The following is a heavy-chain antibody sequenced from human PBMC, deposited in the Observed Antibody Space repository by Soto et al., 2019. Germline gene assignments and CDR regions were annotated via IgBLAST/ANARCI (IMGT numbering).Heavy chain of an antibody. Sequence: EVQLVESGGGLTQPGGSLRLSCAASGFTVSSNYMSWVRQAPGKGLEWVSVIYSDGSTYYADAVKGRFTLSRDNSKNTLYLPMNSLRAEDTAVYYCARDWQDNGDYDWGQGTLVTVSS. D-gene: IGHD4-17*01. J-gene: IGHJ4*02. CDR3: ARDWQDNGDYD. CDR1: GFTVSSNY. V-gene: IGHV3-53*01. CDR2: IYSDGST.